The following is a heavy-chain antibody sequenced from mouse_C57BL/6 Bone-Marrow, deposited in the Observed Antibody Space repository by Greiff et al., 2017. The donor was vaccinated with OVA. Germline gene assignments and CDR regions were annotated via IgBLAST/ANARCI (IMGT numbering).Heavy chain of an antibody. CDR2: ISTGGGST. Sequence: DVKLVESGGGLVQPGGSLKLSCAASGFTFSDYYMYWVRQTPEKRLEWVAYISTGGGSTYYPDTVKGRFTISRDNAKNTPYLQMSRLKSEDTAMYYWARHDAVYDATGDAMDYWGQGTSVTVSS. CDR3: ARHDAVYDATGDAMDY. J-gene: IGHJ4*01. CDR1: GFTFSDYY. V-gene: IGHV5-12*01. D-gene: IGHD2-3*01.